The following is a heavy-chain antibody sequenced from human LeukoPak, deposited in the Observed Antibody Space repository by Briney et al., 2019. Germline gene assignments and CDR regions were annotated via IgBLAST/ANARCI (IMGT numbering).Heavy chain of an antibody. V-gene: IGHV1-18*04. Sequence: ASVKVSCKASGYTFTSYGISWVRQAPGQGLEWMGCISAYDGNTNYAQKLQGRVTMTTDTSTSTAYMELRSLRSDDTAVYYCSLLGYCSSTSCFDFDYWGQGTLVTVSS. D-gene: IGHD2-2*01. CDR3: SLLGYCSSTSCFDFDY. CDR2: ISAYDGNT. J-gene: IGHJ4*02. CDR1: GYTFTSYG.